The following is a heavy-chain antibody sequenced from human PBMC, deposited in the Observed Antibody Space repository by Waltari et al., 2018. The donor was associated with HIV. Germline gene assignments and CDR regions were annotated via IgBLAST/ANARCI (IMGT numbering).Heavy chain of an antibody. Sequence: EVQLLESGGGLVQPGGSLRLSCAASGFIFPNYAMTWVRQAPGKGLEWVSSISDSGGYTYYADSVKGRFTISRDSSKNTVYLQMKSLRAEDTAIYYCAKNENYCSSTNCYAADFWGQGTMVTVSS. J-gene: IGHJ4*02. CDR3: AKNENYCSSTNCYAADF. V-gene: IGHV3-23*01. CDR2: ISDSGGYT. CDR1: GFIFPNYA. D-gene: IGHD2-2*01.